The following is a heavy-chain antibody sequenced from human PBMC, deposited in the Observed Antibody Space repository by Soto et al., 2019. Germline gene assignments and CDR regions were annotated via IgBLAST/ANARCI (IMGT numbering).Heavy chain of an antibody. CDR3: ARAPGDDSSGWYGGDNWFDP. CDR2: IKQDGSEK. Sequence: PGGSLRLSCAASGFTFSSYWMSWVRQAPGKGLEWVANIKQDGSEKYYVDSVKGRFTISRDNAKNSLYLQMNSLRAEDTAVYYCARAPGDDSSGWYGGDNWFDPWGQGTLVTVSS. D-gene: IGHD6-19*01. J-gene: IGHJ5*02. CDR1: GFTFSSYW. V-gene: IGHV3-7*03.